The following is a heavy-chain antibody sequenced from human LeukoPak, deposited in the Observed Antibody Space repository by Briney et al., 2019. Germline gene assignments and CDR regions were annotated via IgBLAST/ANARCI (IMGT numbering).Heavy chain of an antibody. CDR3: ARENGIAARPYYYYYMDV. CDR1: GFTFSSYS. CDR2: ISSSSSTI. Sequence: GGSLRLSCAASGFTFSSYSMNWVRQAPGKGLEWVSYISSSSSTIYYADSVKGRFTNSRDNAKNSLYLQMNSLRAEDTAVYYCARENGIAARPYYYYYMDVWGKGTTVTVSS. V-gene: IGHV3-48*04. D-gene: IGHD6-6*01. J-gene: IGHJ6*03.